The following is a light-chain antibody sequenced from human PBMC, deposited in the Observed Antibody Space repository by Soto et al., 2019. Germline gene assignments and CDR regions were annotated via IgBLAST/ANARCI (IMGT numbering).Light chain of an antibody. CDR3: SSYTSSSTLDYV. Sequence: QSALTQPASVSGSPGQSITISCTGTSSDVGGYNYVSWYQQHPGKAPNLMIYEVSNRPSGVSNRFSGSKSGNTASLTISGLQAEDEADYYCSSYTSSSTLDYVFGTGTKGTVL. CDR1: SSDVGGYNY. J-gene: IGLJ1*01. V-gene: IGLV2-14*01. CDR2: EVS.